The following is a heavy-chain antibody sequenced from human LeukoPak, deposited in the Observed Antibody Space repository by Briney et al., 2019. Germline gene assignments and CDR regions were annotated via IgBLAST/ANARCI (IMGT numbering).Heavy chain of an antibody. CDR2: IKQDGSDK. Sequence: PGGSLRLSCAASGFTFSSWWMSWVRQAPGKGLEWVANIKQDGSDKFYVDSVKGRFTISRDNAKNSLYLQMNSLRAEDTAVYYCAREVGATNAFDIWGQGTMVTVSS. J-gene: IGHJ3*02. D-gene: IGHD1-26*01. CDR1: GFTFSSWW. CDR3: AREVGATNAFDI. V-gene: IGHV3-7*04.